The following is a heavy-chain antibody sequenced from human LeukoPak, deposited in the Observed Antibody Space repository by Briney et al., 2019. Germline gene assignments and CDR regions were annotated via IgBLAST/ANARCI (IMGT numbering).Heavy chain of an antibody. V-gene: IGHV3-7*01. Sequence: GGSLRLSCVAAGISFSSYWMAWVRQAPGKGLEWVANIKYDGTHKFYADSVKGRFTISRDNAKNSLFLEMNSLRADDTAVYFCASSHDSSGNDWGQGTLVTVSS. CDR1: GISFSSYW. D-gene: IGHD3-22*01. J-gene: IGHJ4*02. CDR3: ASSHDSSGND. CDR2: IKYDGTHK.